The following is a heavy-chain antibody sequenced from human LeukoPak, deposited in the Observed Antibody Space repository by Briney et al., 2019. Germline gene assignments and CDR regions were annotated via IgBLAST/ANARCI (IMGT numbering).Heavy chain of an antibody. D-gene: IGHD1-26*01. V-gene: IGHV3-11*04. Sequence: PGGSLRLSCAASGFTFSDYYMTWIRQAPGKGLECISYISSSGSSSSGSTIYYGDSVKGRFTISRDNAKNSLYLQMNSLRAEDTAVYYCARVPPSVGEATSEYFQDWGQGTLVTVSS. CDR3: ARVPPSVGEATSEYFQD. CDR2: ISSSGSSSSGSTI. J-gene: IGHJ1*01. CDR1: GFTFSDYY.